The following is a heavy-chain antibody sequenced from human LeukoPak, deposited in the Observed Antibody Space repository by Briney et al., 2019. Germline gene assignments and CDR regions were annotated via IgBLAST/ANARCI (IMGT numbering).Heavy chain of an antibody. Sequence: PGGSLRLSCAASGFTVSSNYMSWVRQAPGKGLEWVSVIYSGGSTYYADSVKGRFTISRDNSKNTLYLQMNSLRAEDTAVYYCARDYSSGYYYFDYWGQGTLVTVSS. D-gene: IGHD3-22*01. CDR3: ARDYSSGYYYFDY. CDR2: IYSGGST. CDR1: GFTVSSNY. J-gene: IGHJ4*02. V-gene: IGHV3-53*01.